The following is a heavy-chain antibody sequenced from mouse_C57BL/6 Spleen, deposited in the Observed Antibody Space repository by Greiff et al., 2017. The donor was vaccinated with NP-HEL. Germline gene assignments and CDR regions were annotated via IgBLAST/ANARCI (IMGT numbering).Heavy chain of an antibody. Sequence: VQLQQPGAELVKPGASVKLSCKASCYTFTSYWMQWVKQRPGQGLEWIGEIDPSDSYTNYNQKFKGKATLTVDTSSSTAYMQLSSLTSEDSAVYYCARRGYDYGAYWGQGTLVTVSA. D-gene: IGHD2-4*01. CDR3: ARRGYDYGAY. V-gene: IGHV1-50*01. J-gene: IGHJ3*01. CDR1: CYTFTSYW. CDR2: IDPSDSYT.